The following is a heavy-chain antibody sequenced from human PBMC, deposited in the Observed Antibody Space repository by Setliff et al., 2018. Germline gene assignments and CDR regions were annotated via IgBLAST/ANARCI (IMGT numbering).Heavy chain of an antibody. J-gene: IGHJ4*02. Sequence: ASVKVSCKASGYTFTGYYMHWVRQAPGQGLEWMRWINPNSGGTNYAQKFQGRFTISRDNSKNTLYLQLNRLRAEDTAIYYCAGGYPSNFDYWGQGTLVTVSS. D-gene: IGHD3-22*01. V-gene: IGHV1-2*02. CDR2: INPNSGGT. CDR1: GYTFTGYY. CDR3: AGGYPSNFDY.